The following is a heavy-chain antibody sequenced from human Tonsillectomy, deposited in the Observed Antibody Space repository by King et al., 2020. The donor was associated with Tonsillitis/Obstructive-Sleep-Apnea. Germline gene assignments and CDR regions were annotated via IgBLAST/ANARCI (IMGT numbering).Heavy chain of an antibody. CDR1: GYSFTSYW. CDR3: ARWGVNEYSSYNYYYYYMDV. D-gene: IGHD6-6*01. Sequence: QLVQSGAEVKKPGESLKISCKGSGYSFTSYWIGWVRQMPGKGLEWMGIIYPGDSDTRYSPSFQGQVTISADKSISTAYLQWSSLKASDTAMYYCARWGVNEYSSYNYYYYYMDVWGKGTTVTVSS. J-gene: IGHJ6*03. CDR2: IYPGDSDT. V-gene: IGHV5-51*01.